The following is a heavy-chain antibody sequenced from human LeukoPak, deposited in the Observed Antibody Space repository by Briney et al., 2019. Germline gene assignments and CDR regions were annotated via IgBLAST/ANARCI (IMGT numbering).Heavy chain of an antibody. Sequence: TSETLSLTCTVSGGSISSSSYYWGWIRQPPGKGLEWIGSIYYSGSTYYNPSLKSRVTISVDTSKNQLSLKVISVTAADTAVYYCARGVIATGGNDFDYWGQGTLVTVSS. CDR2: IYYSGST. V-gene: IGHV4-39*07. D-gene: IGHD6-13*01. CDR1: GGSISSSSYY. CDR3: ARGVIATGGNDFDY. J-gene: IGHJ4*02.